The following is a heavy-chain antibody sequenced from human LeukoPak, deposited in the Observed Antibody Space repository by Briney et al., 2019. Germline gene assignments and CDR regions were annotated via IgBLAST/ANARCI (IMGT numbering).Heavy chain of an antibody. D-gene: IGHD3-10*01. V-gene: IGHV3-66*01. CDR2: IYSGGST. J-gene: IGHJ4*02. Sequence: PGGSLRLSCAASGFTFSSYAMSWVRQAPGKGLEWVSVIYSGGSTYYADSVKGRFTISRDNSKNTLYLQMNSLRAEDTAVYYCARDNGYGSGSSFFDYWGQGTLVTVSS. CDR3: ARDNGYGSGSSFFDY. CDR1: GFTFSSYA.